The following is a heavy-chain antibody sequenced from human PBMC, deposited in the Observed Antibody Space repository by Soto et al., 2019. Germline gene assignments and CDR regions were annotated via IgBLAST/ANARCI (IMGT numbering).Heavy chain of an antibody. J-gene: IGHJ3*01. D-gene: IGHD2-15*01. CDR1: GYSFTTYY. V-gene: IGHV1-46*03. CDR3: AAFCSGGGCPPGPWN. CDR2: INPNGGTT. Sequence: QVVQSGAEVRKPGASVKVSCKASGYSFTTYYIHWFRQAPGQGLECMAIINPNGGTTNYAQKFQGSVTVTRDMSASTVYMELSRLRSDDTAVYYCAAFCSGGGCPPGPWNWGRGTMVTVSS.